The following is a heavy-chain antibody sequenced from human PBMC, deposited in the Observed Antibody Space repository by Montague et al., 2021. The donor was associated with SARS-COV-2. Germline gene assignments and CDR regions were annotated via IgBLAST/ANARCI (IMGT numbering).Heavy chain of an antibody. J-gene: IGHJ3*01. CDR2: IYYSGST. CDR3: ARTTGQSAGDAFDY. D-gene: IGHD1-14*01. V-gene: IGHV4-59*01. Sequence: SETLSLTCTVSGGSISSYYWSWIRQPPGKGLEWIGYIYYSGSTNYNPSLKSRVTITVDTSKNQFSLKLSSVTAADTAVYYCARTTGQSAGDAFDYWGQGTMVTVSS. CDR1: GGSISSYY.